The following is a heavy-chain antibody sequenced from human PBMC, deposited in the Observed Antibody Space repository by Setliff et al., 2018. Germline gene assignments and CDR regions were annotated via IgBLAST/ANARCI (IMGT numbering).Heavy chain of an antibody. J-gene: IGHJ5*02. CDR2: VYYSGTA. Sequence: SETLSLTCTVSDGSLSTYYWSWIRQPPGKGLEFIGYVYYSGTANYSPSLRSRLTISVDTSKNQFSLKLSSVTAADTAVYYCARDRRGGYGAINWFDPWGQGTLVTVSS. V-gene: IGHV4-59*12. CDR3: ARDRRGGYGAINWFDP. CDR1: DGSLSTYY. D-gene: IGHD3-16*01.